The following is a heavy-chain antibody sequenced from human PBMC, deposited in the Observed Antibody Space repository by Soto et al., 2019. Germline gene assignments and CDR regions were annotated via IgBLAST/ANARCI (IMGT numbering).Heavy chain of an antibody. CDR2: IIPIFGTA. Sequence: QVQLVQSGAEVKKPGSSVKVSCKPSGGTFSSYAISWVRQAPGQGLEWMGGIIPIFGTANYAQKFQGRVTITADESTSTAYMELSSLRSEDTAVYYCAREGGYYDSSGPRDWFDPWGQGTLVTVSS. CDR3: AREGGYYDSSGPRDWFDP. D-gene: IGHD3-22*01. J-gene: IGHJ5*02. V-gene: IGHV1-69*01. CDR1: GGTFSSYA.